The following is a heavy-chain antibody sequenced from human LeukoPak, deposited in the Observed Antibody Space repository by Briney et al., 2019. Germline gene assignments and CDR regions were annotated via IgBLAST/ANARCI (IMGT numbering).Heavy chain of an antibody. D-gene: IGHD2-15*01. J-gene: IGHJ3*02. V-gene: IGHV1-24*01. CDR3: ATLTGYCSGGSCYDAFDI. CDR2: FDPEDGET. CDR1: GYTLTELS. Sequence: ASVKVSCKVSGYTLTELSMPWVRQAPGKGLEWMGGFDPEDGETIYAQKFQGRVTMTEDTSTDTAYMELSSLRSEDTAVYYCATLTGYCSGGSCYDAFDIWGQGTMVTVSS.